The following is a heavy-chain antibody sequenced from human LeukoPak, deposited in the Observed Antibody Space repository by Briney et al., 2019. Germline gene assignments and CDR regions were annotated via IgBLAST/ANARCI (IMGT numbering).Heavy chain of an antibody. CDR2: INPNSGET. V-gene: IGHV1-2*02. CDR1: GYTLTDYY. D-gene: IGHD1/OR15-1a*01. CDR3: AREEQYNNFFDY. Sequence: ASVKVSCKASGYTLTDYYIHWVRQAPGQGLDWLGWINPNSGETTYAQKFQGRVTMTRDTSTSSAYMDLSRLKSDDTAVYFCAREEQYNNFFDYWGQGTLVTVSS. J-gene: IGHJ4*02.